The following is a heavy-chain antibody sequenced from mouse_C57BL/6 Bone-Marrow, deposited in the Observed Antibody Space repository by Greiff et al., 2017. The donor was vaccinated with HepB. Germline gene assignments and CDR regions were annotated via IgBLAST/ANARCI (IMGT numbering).Heavy chain of an antibody. CDR2: IYPGSGNT. D-gene: IGHD2-4*01. Sequence: QVQLQQSGPELVKPGASVKISCKASGYSFTRYYIHWVKQRPGQGLEWIGWIYPGSGNTKYNEKFKGKATLTADTSSSTAYMQLSSLTSEDSAVYYCARIDYDYAMDYWGQGTSVTVSS. CDR3: ARIDYDYAMDY. V-gene: IGHV1-66*01. CDR1: GYSFTRYY. J-gene: IGHJ4*01.